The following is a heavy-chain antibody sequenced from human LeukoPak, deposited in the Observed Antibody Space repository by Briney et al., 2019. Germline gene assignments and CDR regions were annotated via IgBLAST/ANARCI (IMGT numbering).Heavy chain of an antibody. CDR3: ARWDTAMVTFYY. J-gene: IGHJ4*02. CDR2: IYNSGIT. CDR1: GGSISSYY. V-gene: IGHV4-59*01. D-gene: IGHD5-18*01. Sequence: TSETLSLTCTVPGGSISSYYWCWIRQPPGKGLEWIGYIYNSGITNYNPSLKSRVTISVDTSKNQFSLKLSSVTAADTAVYYCARWDTAMVTFYYWGQGTLVTVSS.